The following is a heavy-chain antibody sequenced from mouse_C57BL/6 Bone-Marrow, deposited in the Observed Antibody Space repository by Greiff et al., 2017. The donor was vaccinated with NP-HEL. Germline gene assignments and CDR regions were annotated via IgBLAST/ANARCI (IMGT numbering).Heavy chain of an antibody. V-gene: IGHV6-3*01. J-gene: IGHJ2*01. D-gene: IGHD2-1*01. CDR3: PIYYGNFYFDY. CDR2: IRLKSDNYAT. CDR1: GFTFSNYW. Sequence: EVKLMESGGGLVQPGGSMKLSCVASGFTFSNYWMNWVRQSPEKGLEWVAQIRLKSDNYATHYAESVKGRFTISRDDSKSSVYLQMNNLRAEDTGIYYCPIYYGNFYFDYWGQGTTLTVSS.